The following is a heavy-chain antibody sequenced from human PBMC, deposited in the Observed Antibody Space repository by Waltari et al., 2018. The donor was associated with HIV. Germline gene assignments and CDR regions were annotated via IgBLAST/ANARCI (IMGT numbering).Heavy chain of an antibody. CDR1: GGSISSYY. D-gene: IGHD4-17*01. CDR2: IYYSGST. V-gene: IGHV4-59*01. Sequence: QVQLQESGPGLVKPSETLSLTCTVSGGSISSYYWSWIRQPPGKGLEWIGYIYYSGSTNYNPSLKSRVTISVDTSKNQFSLKLSSVTAADTAVYYCARDRKHDYGDYYYYYYMDVWGKGTTVTVSS. CDR3: ARDRKHDYGDYYYYYYMDV. J-gene: IGHJ6*03.